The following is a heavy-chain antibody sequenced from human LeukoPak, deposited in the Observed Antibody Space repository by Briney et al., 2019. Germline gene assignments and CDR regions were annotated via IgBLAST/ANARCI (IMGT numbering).Heavy chain of an antibody. CDR3: AREPSELDCSSTSCYFVY. D-gene: IGHD2-2*01. V-gene: IGHV4-4*07. Sequence: SETLSLTCAVYGGSFSGYYWSWIRQPAGKGLEWIGRIYTSGSTNYNPSLKSRVTMSVDTSKNQFSLKLSSVTAADTAVYYCAREPSELDCSSTSCYFVYWGQGTLVTVSS. CDR2: IYTSGST. J-gene: IGHJ4*02. CDR1: GGSFSGYY.